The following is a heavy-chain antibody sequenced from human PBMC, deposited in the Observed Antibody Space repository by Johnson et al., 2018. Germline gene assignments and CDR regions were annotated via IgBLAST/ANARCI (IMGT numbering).Heavy chain of an antibody. V-gene: IGHV3-30*18. CDR3: AKDVPTTPARVLPLLLGYVDY. CDR2: ISYDGSNK. CDR1: GFTVSSYG. Sequence: QVQLVQSGGGVVQPGRSLRLSCAASGFTVSSYGMHWVRQAPGKGLEWVAVISYDGSNKYYTDSVKGRFTISRDNSKNTLYLHMNSLRAEDTAGDYCAKDVPTTPARVLPLLLGYVDYWGQGTLVTVSS. J-gene: IGHJ4*02. D-gene: IGHD3-22*01.